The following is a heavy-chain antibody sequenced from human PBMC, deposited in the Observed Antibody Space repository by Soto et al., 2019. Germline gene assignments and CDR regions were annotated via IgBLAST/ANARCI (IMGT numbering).Heavy chain of an antibody. J-gene: IGHJ4*02. D-gene: IGHD5-12*01. CDR3: ARDGYSGYDYNSRYFDY. CDR2: INSDGSAT. V-gene: IGHV3-74*01. Sequence: EVHLVESGGGLAQPGGSLRLSCAAYGFTFSRHWMHWVRQAPGKGLIWVSRINSDGSATTYADSVKGRFTISRDNAKNTLYLQVSSLRAEDTAVYYCARDGYSGYDYNSRYFDYWGQGTLLTVSS. CDR1: GFTFSRHW.